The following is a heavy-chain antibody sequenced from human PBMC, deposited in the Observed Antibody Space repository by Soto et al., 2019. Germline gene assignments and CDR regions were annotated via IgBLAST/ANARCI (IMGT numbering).Heavy chain of an antibody. Sequence: SETLSLTCTVSGGSISSGDYYWSWIRQPPGKGLEWIGYIYYSGSTYYNPSLKSRVTISVDTSKNQFSLKLSSVTAADTAVYYCARERIIAAAGTYYYYGMDVWGQGTTVTVS. CDR2: IYYSGST. CDR1: GGSISSGDYY. J-gene: IGHJ6*02. V-gene: IGHV4-30-4*01. D-gene: IGHD6-13*01. CDR3: ARERIIAAAGTYYYYGMDV.